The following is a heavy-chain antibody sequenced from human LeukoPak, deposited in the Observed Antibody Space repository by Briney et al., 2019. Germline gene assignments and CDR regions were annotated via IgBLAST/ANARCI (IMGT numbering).Heavy chain of an antibody. CDR1: GFAFSCST. J-gene: IGHJ4*02. CDR2: IRSKPYSYAT. D-gene: IGHD3-22*01. V-gene: IGHV3-73*01. CDR3: CRHGDSSGPGLFHFDY. Sequence: GGSLKLSCAASGFAFSCSTMHWVRQASGKGREWVGCIRSKPYSYATTYPASVTGRFTISRDDSKNTAYLQMNSLKAEDTAMYYCCRHGDSSGPGLFHFDYWGQGILVTVSS.